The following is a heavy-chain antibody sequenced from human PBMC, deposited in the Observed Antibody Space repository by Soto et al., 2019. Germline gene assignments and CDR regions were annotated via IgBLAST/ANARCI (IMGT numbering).Heavy chain of an antibody. V-gene: IGHV4-39*01. CDR2: IYYSGST. D-gene: IGHD5-18*01. CDR1: SSSISSSSYY. J-gene: IGHJ4*02. CDR3: ARVEGTSGYSYGHTSYFDY. Sequence: SGSLSLTCADSSSSISSSSYYWGWIRQPPGKGLEWIGSIYYSGSTYYNPSLKSRVTISVDTSKNQFSLKLSSVTAADTAVYYCARVEGTSGYSYGHTSYFDYWGQGTLVTVSS.